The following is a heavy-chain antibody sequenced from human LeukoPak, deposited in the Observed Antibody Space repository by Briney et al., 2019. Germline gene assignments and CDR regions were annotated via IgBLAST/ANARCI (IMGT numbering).Heavy chain of an antibody. Sequence: GGALRLSCAASGFTLSSYWDHWVRQPPGKGLMWLSRTNEDGSYADYADSVKGRFTISRDNAKNTVYLQMNSLRTEDTAVYFCGRINYNGDYWGRGTLVTVSS. V-gene: IGHV3-74*01. CDR3: GRINYNGDY. J-gene: IGHJ4*02. CDR2: TNEDGSYA. D-gene: IGHD3-10*01. CDR1: GFTLSSYW.